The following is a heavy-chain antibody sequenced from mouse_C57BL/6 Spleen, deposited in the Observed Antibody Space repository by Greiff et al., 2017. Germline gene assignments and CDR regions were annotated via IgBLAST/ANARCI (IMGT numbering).Heavy chain of an antibody. CDR1: GYTFTDYY. D-gene: IGHD1-1*01. J-gene: IGHJ1*03. V-gene: IGHV1-19*01. CDR2: INPYNGGT. CDR3: ARPGSSPRYFDV. Sequence: VQLQQSGPVLVKPGASVKMSCKASGYTFTDYYMNWVKQSHGKSLEWIGVINPYNGGTSYNQKFKGKATLTVDKSSSTAYMELNSLTSEDSAVYYCARPGSSPRYFDVWGTGTTVTVSS.